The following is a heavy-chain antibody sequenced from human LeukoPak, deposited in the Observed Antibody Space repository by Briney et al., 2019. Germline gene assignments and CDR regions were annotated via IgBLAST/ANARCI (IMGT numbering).Heavy chain of an antibody. D-gene: IGHD2-15*01. CDR3: ARVRCSGGSCYSIDN. J-gene: IGHJ4*02. CDR2: ISSSRSMI. Sequence: GGSLRLSCAASGFTFRSYSMNWVRQTPGKGLESVSYISSSRSMINYADAGNGRFTIYRDNAKNSLYLQMNSLRDEDTAVYYCARVRCSGGSCYSIDNWGQGTLVTVSS. CDR1: GFTFRSYS. V-gene: IGHV3-48*02.